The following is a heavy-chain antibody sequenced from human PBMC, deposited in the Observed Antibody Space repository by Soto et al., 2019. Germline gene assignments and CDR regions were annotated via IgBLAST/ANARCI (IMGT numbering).Heavy chain of an antibody. CDR1: GGSISSYY. CDR3: AREFDLDY. CDR2: IYYSGST. D-gene: IGHD3-9*01. Sequence: QVQLQESGPGLVKPSETLSLTCTVSGGSISSYYWSWIRQPPGKGLEWIGYIYYSGSTNYNPSLKSRVHLSIDTSKNQFSLKLSSVTAADTAVYYCAREFDLDYWGQGTLVTVSS. J-gene: IGHJ4*02. V-gene: IGHV4-59*01.